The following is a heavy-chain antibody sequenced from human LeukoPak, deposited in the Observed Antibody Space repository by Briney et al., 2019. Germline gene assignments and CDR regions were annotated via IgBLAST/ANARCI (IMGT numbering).Heavy chain of an antibody. CDR2: LRGDGET. CDR1: RFTFSHYA. D-gene: IGHD1-1*01. J-gene: IGHJ4*02. Sequence: GGSLRLSCAASRFTFSHYAISWVRHAPAGGLEWVSSLRGDGETFYADSVQGRFTLSRDDSRNTVYLQLNNLRVEDTAVYYCAKARLVSNVDAVLWGRGGLVTVCS. CDR3: AKARLVSNVDAVL. V-gene: IGHV3-23*01.